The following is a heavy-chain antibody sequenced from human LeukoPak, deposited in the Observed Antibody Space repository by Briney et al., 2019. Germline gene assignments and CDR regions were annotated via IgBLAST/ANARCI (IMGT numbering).Heavy chain of an antibody. CDR2: IYYSGST. CDR1: GGSVSSSNYY. J-gene: IGHJ6*03. Sequence: PSETLSLTCTVSGGSVSSSNYYWGWIRQPPGKGLEWIGNIYYSGSTYYNPSLKSRVTISVDTYKNQFSLNLRSVTAADTAVYYCARLYYYYYYMDVWGKGTTVTVSS. V-gene: IGHV4-39*01. CDR3: ARLYYYYYYMDV.